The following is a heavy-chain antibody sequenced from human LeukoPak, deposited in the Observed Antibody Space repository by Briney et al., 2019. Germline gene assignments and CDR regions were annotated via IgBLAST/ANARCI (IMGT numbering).Heavy chain of an antibody. J-gene: IGHJ6*02. CDR2: ISGSGTYT. Sequence: PGGSLRLSCAASGFSFSDYYMNWIRQAPGKGLEWVSYISGSGTYTNYADSVKGRFTISRDNAKNSLYLQMNSLRAEDTAVYYCAKYSSSSNYYYGMDVWGQGTTVTVSS. CDR1: GFSFSDYY. D-gene: IGHD6-13*01. CDR3: AKYSSSSNYYYGMDV. V-gene: IGHV3-11*03.